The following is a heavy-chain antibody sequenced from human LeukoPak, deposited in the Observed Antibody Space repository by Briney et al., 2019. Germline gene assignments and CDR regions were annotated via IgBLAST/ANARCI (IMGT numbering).Heavy chain of an antibody. CDR2: IYYNGNT. D-gene: IGHD4/OR15-4a*01. CDR1: GGSISSYY. J-gene: IGHJ5*02. Sequence: SETLSLTCTVSGGSISSYYWMWIRQPPGKGLEWIGYIYYNGNTYYNPTLESRVTFSVDTSKNQFSLKLTSVTAADTAVYYCARGKVTTVLTWFDPWGQGTLVTVSS. CDR3: ARGKVTTVLTWFDP. V-gene: IGHV4-59*01.